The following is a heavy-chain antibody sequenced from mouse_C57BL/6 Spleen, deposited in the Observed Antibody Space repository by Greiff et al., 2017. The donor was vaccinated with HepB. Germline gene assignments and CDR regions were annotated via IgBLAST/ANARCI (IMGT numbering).Heavy chain of an antibody. J-gene: IGHJ3*01. V-gene: IGHV3-6*01. D-gene: IGHD2-4*01. CDR2: ISYDGSN. CDR3: ARKGIYYDYDAGRPFAY. Sequence: ESGPGLVKPSQSLSLTCSVTGYSITSGYYWNWIRQFPGNKLEWMGYISYDGSNNYNPSLKNRISITRDTSKNQFFLKLNSVTTEDTATYYCARKGIYYDYDAGRPFAYWGQGTLVTVSA. CDR1: GYSITSGYY.